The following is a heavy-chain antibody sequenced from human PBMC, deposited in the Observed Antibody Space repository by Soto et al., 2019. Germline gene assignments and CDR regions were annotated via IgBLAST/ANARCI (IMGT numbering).Heavy chain of an antibody. J-gene: IGHJ4*02. D-gene: IGHD2-21*01. CDR2: IYGSGRGI. CDR1: GLPHSSFA. CDR3: AKDAVYNDGLWLMDH. V-gene: IGHV3-23*05. Sequence: GGSLRLSCTAAGLPHSSFAMMWVRQAPGKGLECVSGIYGSGRGIEYADSVKGRFTISRDNSKNTVYLQMTDLRADDTAVYYCAKDAVYNDGLWLMDHWGQGTQVTVSS.